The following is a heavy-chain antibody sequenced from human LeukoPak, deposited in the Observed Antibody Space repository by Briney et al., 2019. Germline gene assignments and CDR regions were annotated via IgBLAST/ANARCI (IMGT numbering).Heavy chain of an antibody. Sequence: GGSLRLSCAVSGFTFSGFWMSWSRQAPGKGLEWVASINSDGSEGYYADVVKGRFTISRDNAKNSLYLQMNSLRAEDTALYYCAKDDISDYGDDEGYWGQGTLVTVSS. J-gene: IGHJ4*02. V-gene: IGHV3-7*03. D-gene: IGHD4-17*01. CDR3: AKDDISDYGDDEGY. CDR1: GFTFSGFW. CDR2: INSDGSEG.